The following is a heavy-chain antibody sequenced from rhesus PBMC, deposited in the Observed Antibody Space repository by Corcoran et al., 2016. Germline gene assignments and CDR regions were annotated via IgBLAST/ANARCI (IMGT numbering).Heavy chain of an antibody. CDR1: GGSISSSY. CDR2: IYGRGSCP. D-gene: IGHD6S26*01. J-gene: IGHJ3*01. CDR3: ARGGSGWSQEKAFDF. Sequence: QLQLQESGPGLVKPSETLSVTCAVSGGSISSSYGSWIRQAPGKGLECIGYIYGRGSCPTYHPPLQRRVTLSVDTSKNQLSLKLSSVTTAATAVYYCARGGSGWSQEKAFDFWGQGLRVTVSS. V-gene: IGHV4-169*01.